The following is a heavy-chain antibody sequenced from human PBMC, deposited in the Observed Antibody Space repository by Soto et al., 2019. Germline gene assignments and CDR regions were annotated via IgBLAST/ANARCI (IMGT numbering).Heavy chain of an antibody. Sequence: PGGSLRLSCAASGFTFSSYEMSWVRQAPGKGLEWVSYISSTGSTICYADSVKGRFTISRDNAKNSLYLQMNSLRAEDTAVYYCARPYYYYDSSGKDYWGQGTLVTVSS. CDR2: ISSTGSTI. J-gene: IGHJ4*02. V-gene: IGHV3-48*03. D-gene: IGHD3-22*01. CDR1: GFTFSSYE. CDR3: ARPYYYYDSSGKDY.